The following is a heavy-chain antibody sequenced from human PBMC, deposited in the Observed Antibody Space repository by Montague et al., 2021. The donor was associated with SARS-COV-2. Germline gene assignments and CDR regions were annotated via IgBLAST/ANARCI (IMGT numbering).Heavy chain of an antibody. CDR3: ARGRLYYDSSGYYFDY. CDR1: GGSISSGSYY. D-gene: IGHD3-22*01. CDR2: IYTSGST. V-gene: IGHV4-61*02. J-gene: IGHJ4*02. Sequence: TLSLTCTVSGGSISSGSYYWSWIRQPAGEGLEWIGRIYTSGSTNYNPSLKSRVTISLDTSKNQFSLKLSSVTAADTAVYYRARGRLYYDSSGYYFDYWGQGTLVTVSS.